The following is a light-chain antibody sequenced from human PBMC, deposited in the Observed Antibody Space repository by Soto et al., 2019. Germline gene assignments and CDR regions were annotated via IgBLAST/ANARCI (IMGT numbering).Light chain of an antibody. Sequence: EIVLTQSPGSLSLSPGERATLSCRASQSVSSRYLGWYQQRPGQPPRLLIYGASSRATGIPDRFSGSGSGTAFTLTISRLAPEDFAVYYCQQYGSSPPWTFGQGTKLEIK. J-gene: IGKJ1*01. CDR2: GAS. V-gene: IGKV3-20*01. CDR1: QSVSSRY. CDR3: QQYGSSPPWT.